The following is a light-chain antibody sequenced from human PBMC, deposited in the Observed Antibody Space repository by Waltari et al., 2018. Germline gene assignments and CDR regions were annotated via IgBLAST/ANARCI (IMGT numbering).Light chain of an antibody. V-gene: IGKV3-20*01. CDR3: QMYVNLPAT. Sequence: EIVLTQSPGTLSLSPWERATLSCRASQSVGKYLAWYQQKPGPAPRLLIYHTSTRATGIPDRFSGSGSGTDFSLTISRLEPEDFAVYHCQMYVNLPATFGQGTKVEI. J-gene: IGKJ1*01. CDR2: HTS. CDR1: QSVGKY.